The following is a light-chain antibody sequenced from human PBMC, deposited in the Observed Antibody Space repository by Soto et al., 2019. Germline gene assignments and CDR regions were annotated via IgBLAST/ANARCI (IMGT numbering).Light chain of an antibody. Sequence: QSALIQPPSASGSPGQSVTISCTGTSSDVGGYNYVSWYQQHPGRAPKLMIYEVSKRPSGVPDRFSGYKSGNTASLTVSGLQPEYEADYYCSSYAGSSNLGVFGGGTKLTVL. CDR1: SSDVGGYNY. V-gene: IGLV2-8*01. CDR2: EVS. CDR3: SSYAGSSNLGV. J-gene: IGLJ2*01.